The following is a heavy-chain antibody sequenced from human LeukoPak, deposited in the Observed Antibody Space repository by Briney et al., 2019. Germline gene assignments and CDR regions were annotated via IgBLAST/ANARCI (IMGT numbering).Heavy chain of an antibody. D-gene: IGHD2-15*01. Sequence: GGSLRLSCAASGFTFSSYGMHWVRQAPGQGLEWVAVIWYDGTNTYYADSVKGRVTISRDNSKNTLYLQMNSLRAEDTAVYYCARDFCSGGSCYPDAFDIWGQGTMVTVSS. CDR2: IWYDGTNT. J-gene: IGHJ3*02. V-gene: IGHV3-33*01. CDR1: GFTFSSYG. CDR3: ARDFCSGGSCYPDAFDI.